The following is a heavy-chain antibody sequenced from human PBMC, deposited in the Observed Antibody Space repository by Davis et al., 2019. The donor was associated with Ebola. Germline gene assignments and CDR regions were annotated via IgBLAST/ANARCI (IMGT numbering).Heavy chain of an antibody. CDR3: GKDLSPGGMDV. Sequence: PGGSLRLSCAASGFTFSSYGMHWVRQAPGKGLEWVALIWYDGSNKYYADSVRGRFTVSRDSAKHSLFLQMNSLRPEDTALYYCGKDLSPGGMDVWGPGTTVIVSS. V-gene: IGHV3-30*02. D-gene: IGHD3-16*02. CDR1: GFTFSSYG. J-gene: IGHJ6*02. CDR2: IWYDGSNK.